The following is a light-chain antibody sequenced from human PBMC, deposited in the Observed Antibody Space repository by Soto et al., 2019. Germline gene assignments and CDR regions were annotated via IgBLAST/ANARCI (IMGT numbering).Light chain of an antibody. Sequence: DIVMTQSPDSLAVYLGERATINCKSSQSVLYSSNNKNYLAWYQLKPGQPPKLLIYWASTRESGVPDRFSGSGSGTDFTLTISGLQAEDVAVYYCQQYYGAPYAFGQGTKLEI. CDR3: QQYYGAPYA. CDR1: QSVLYSSNNKNY. CDR2: WAS. V-gene: IGKV4-1*01. J-gene: IGKJ2*01.